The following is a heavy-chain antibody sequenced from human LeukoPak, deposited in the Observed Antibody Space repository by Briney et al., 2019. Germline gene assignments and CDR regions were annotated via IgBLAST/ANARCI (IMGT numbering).Heavy chain of an antibody. CDR2: FHYSGSN. J-gene: IGHJ1*01. V-gene: IGHV4-59*08. Sequence: KPAETLSLTCRVSGPSVRKYYWRWIRQSPGKGREGIGFFHYSGSNNYNPSLNSRVTTSIDTAMTQLSLTLVSVTAADTAVYFCARHHDGGQKLRLDLWGLGVLVTVSS. CDR3: ARHHDGGQKLRLDL. D-gene: IGHD2-15*01. CDR1: GPSVRKYY.